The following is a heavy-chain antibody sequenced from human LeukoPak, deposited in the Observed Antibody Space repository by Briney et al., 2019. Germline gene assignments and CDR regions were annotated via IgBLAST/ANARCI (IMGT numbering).Heavy chain of an antibody. V-gene: IGHV4-38-2*02. CDR3: TREVRSAWASFDP. CDR1: GGSFSGYY. D-gene: IGHD1-26*01. CDR2: IHYSARI. Sequence: PSETLSLTCAVYGGSFSGYYWGWTRQPPGKGLEWIGSIHYSARIYYNPSLKSRLTISPDTSKNQFSLKLTSVTAADTAVYYCTREVRSAWASFDPWGQGTLVIVSS. J-gene: IGHJ5*02.